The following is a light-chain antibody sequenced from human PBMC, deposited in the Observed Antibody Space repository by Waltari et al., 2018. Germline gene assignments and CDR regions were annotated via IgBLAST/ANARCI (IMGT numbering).Light chain of an antibody. J-gene: IGLJ3*02. CDR2: GNN. CDR3: HSFDTSLSDGVV. CDR1: SSNIGAGHD. V-gene: IGLV1-40*01. Sequence: QSMLTQPPSVSGAPGQRVTISCTGSSSNIGAGHDVHWYQVFPGTGPKLLIYGNNNGPSGVPDRVSGAKSGTSASLTITGLQAEDEDDYYCHSFDTSLSDGVVFGGGTKVTVL.